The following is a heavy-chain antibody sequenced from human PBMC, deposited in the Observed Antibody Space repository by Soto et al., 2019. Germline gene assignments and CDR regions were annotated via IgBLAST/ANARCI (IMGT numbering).Heavy chain of an antibody. CDR3: ARSFCRDAVRCNWFDP. CDR2: MNNIGRT. V-gene: IGHV4-59*01. CDR1: GAFSSTYY. Sequence: QVQLQESGPGLVKPSETLSLTCTVSGAFSSTYYWSWIRQPPGKGLEWIGYMNNIGRTNYNPSLKSRVSISLDTSKNQFSVMLSSVIAADTAVYYCARSFCRDAVRCNWFDPWGLGTLVTASS. D-gene: IGHD2-8*01. J-gene: IGHJ5*02.